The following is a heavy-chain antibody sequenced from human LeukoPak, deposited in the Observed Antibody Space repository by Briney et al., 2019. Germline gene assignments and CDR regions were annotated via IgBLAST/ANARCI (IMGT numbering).Heavy chain of an antibody. V-gene: IGHV4-61*02. CDR1: GGSISSGSYY. Sequence: KTSETLSLTCTVSGGSISSGSYYWSWIRQPAGKGLEWIGRIYTSGSTNYNPSLKSRVTISVDTSKNQFSLKLSSVTAADTAVYYCARDPGIAAAGTFDYWGQGTLVTVSS. CDR2: IYTSGST. CDR3: ARDPGIAAAGTFDY. J-gene: IGHJ4*02. D-gene: IGHD6-13*01.